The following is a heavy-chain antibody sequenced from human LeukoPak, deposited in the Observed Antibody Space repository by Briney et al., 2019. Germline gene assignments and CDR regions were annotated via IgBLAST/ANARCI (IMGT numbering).Heavy chain of an antibody. V-gene: IGHV4-59*12. CDR3: AREPNSKIAVAGIGTDY. CDR1: GGSISSYY. J-gene: IGHJ4*02. CDR2: IYYSGST. D-gene: IGHD6-19*01. Sequence: SETLSLTCTVSGGSISSYYWSWIRQPPGKGLEWIGYIYYSGSTNYNPSLKSRVTISVDTSKNQFSLKLSSVTAADTAVYYCAREPNSKIAVAGIGTDYWGQGTLVTVSS.